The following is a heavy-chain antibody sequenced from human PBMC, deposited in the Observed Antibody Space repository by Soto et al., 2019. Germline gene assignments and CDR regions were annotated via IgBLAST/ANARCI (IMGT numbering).Heavy chain of an antibody. CDR1: GYTFSSYG. D-gene: IGHD1-1*01. CDR2: ISVHNGYT. Sequence: QVQLAQSGAEVKKPGASVTVSCKASGYTFSSYGISWVRQAPGQGLEWVGWISVHNGYTKYATELQGRATMTTDTSTSTAYMELRSLRSDDSAVYYCARLEHNFGPHGYWGQGTLVTVTS. CDR3: ARLEHNFGPHGY. V-gene: IGHV1-18*01. J-gene: IGHJ4*02.